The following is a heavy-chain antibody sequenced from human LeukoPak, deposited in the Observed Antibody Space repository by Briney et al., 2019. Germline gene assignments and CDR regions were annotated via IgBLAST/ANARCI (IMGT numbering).Heavy chain of an antibody. CDR2: IYYSGST. V-gene: IGHV4-59*01. CDR3: ARGDYDILTGYPTYYFDY. Sequence: SETLSLSCTVSDGSISNYYWNWIRQPPGKGLEWIGYIYYSGSTNYNPSLKSRVTISVDTSKNQFSLKLSSVTAADTAVYYCARGDYDILTGYPTYYFDYWGQGTLVTVSS. D-gene: IGHD3-9*01. CDR1: DGSISNYY. J-gene: IGHJ4*02.